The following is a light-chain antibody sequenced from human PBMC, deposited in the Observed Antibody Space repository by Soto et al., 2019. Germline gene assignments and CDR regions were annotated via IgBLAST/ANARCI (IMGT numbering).Light chain of an antibody. CDR2: DTS. J-gene: IGLJ2*01. V-gene: IGLV7-46*01. Sequence: QTVVTQEPSLTVSPGGTVTLTCGPSTGAVTSGHYPYWFQQKPGQAPRALIYDTSDKHSWTPARFSGSLLGGKAALTLSGAQPEDEADYYCLLSYDGARVFGGGTKVTVL. CDR1: TGAVTSGHY. CDR3: LLSYDGARV.